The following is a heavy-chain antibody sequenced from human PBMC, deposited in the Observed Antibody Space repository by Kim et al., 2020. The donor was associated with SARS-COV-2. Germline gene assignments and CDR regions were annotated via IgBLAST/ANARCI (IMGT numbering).Heavy chain of an antibody. Sequence: GGSLRLSCAASGFTFSSYWLHWVRQAPGKGLAWVSGINFDGSSTRYADSVKGRFTISRDNAKNTVYLQMNSLRAEDTAVYYCAREVDTPLVYFFDYWGQGTLVTVFS. V-gene: IGHV3-74*01. CDR3: AREVDTPLVYFFDY. D-gene: IGHD5-18*01. CDR2: INFDGSST. J-gene: IGHJ4*02. CDR1: GFTFSSYW.